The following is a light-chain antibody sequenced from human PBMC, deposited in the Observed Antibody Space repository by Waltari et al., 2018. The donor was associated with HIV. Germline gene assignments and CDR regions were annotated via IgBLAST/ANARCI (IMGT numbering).Light chain of an antibody. CDR3: QQSYNTIPYT. V-gene: IGKV1-39*01. CDR2: AAI. J-gene: IGKJ2*01. Sequence: DIQMTQSPSSLSASVGGRVTFTCRASEKIIDYLNWYQQRPGKSPRLLIYAAIKLPSGVPSRFSGSGSGTHFTLTINNVQPEDSATYYCQQSYNTIPYTFTQGTKLEIK. CDR1: EKIIDY.